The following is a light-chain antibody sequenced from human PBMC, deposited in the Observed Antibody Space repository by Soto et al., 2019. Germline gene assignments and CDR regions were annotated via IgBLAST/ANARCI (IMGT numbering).Light chain of an antibody. Sequence: ELVSTQSPGTLSLSPGERGTLSCRASQSVSSGYLAWYQQKPGQAPRLLIYDASSRATGIPDRFSGSGSGTDFTLTISRLEPEDFAVYYCQQYGGSPRTFGQGTKVDSK. CDR2: DAS. V-gene: IGKV3-20*01. CDR3: QQYGGSPRT. J-gene: IGKJ1*01. CDR1: QSVSSGY.